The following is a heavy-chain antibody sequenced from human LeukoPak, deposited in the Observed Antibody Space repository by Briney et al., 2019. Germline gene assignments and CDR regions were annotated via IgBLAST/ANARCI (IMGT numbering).Heavy chain of an antibody. Sequence: SETLSLTCTVSGGSISSYYWSWIRQPPGKGLEWIGYIYYSGSTNYNPSLKSRVTISVDTSKNQFSLKLSSVTAADTAVYYCARVKGLSSFFDYWGQGTLVTVSS. CDR2: IYYSGST. J-gene: IGHJ4*02. V-gene: IGHV4-59*01. CDR1: GGSISSYY. CDR3: ARVKGLSSFFDY. D-gene: IGHD3-16*02.